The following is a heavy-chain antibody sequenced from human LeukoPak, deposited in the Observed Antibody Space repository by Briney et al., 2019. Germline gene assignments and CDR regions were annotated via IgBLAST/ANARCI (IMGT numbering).Heavy chain of an antibody. D-gene: IGHD3-9*01. CDR3: ARHLRLHMDV. CDR1: GGSINSYY. V-gene: IGHV4-59*08. Sequence: QPSETLSLTCTVSGGSINSYYWSWIRQPPGKGLVWIGYIYYSGSINYNPSLKSRVTISVDTSKNEFSLKLSSVTAADTAVYYCARHLRLHMDVWGEGTTVTVSS. CDR2: IYYSGSI. J-gene: IGHJ6*03.